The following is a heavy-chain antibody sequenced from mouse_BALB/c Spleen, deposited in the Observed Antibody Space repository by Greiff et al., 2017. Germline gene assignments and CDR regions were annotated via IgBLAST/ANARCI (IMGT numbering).Heavy chain of an antibody. CDR1: GFTFSSYG. V-gene: IGHV5-6-3*01. D-gene: IGHD2-10*02. CDR2: INSNGGST. CDR3: ARGGGYGNYFDY. Sequence: EVKLMESGGGLVQPGGSLKLSCAASGFTFSSYGMSWVRQTPDKRLELVATINSNGGSTYYPDSVKGRFTIARDNARNILYLQMSSLRSEDTAMYYCARGGGYGNYFDYWGQGTTLTVSS. J-gene: IGHJ2*01.